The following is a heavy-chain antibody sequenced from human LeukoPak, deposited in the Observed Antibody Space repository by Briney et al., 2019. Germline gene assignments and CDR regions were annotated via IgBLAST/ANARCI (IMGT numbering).Heavy chain of an antibody. CDR1: GFTFSDYW. D-gene: IGHD6-19*01. CDR3: ASHASGWFA. Sequence: GGTLRLSYAASGFTFSDYWMSWVRQAPGKGLEWVANIKPDGSEKFYVDSVKGRFTISRDNAKDSVSLQLNSLRVEDTAVYYCASHASGWFAWGQGTLVTVSS. J-gene: IGHJ5*02. V-gene: IGHV3-7*01. CDR2: IKPDGSEK.